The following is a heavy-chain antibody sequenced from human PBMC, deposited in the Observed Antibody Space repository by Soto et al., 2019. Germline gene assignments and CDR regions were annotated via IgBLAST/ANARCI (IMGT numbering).Heavy chain of an antibody. V-gene: IGHV4-34*01. J-gene: IGHJ6*02. CDR1: GGSFSGYY. CDR2: INHSGST. CDR3: ARVVGRNFWSGYYTYYYGMDV. Sequence: WETLSLTCAVYGGSFSGYYWSWIRQPPGKGLEWIGEINHSGSTNYNPSLKSRVTISVDTSKNQFSLKLSSVTAADTAVYYCARVVGRNFWSGYYTYYYGMDVWGQGTTVTVSS. D-gene: IGHD3-3*01.